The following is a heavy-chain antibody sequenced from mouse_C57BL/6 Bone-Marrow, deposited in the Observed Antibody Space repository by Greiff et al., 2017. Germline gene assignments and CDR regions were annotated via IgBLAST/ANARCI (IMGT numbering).Heavy chain of an antibody. CDR2: IYPGDGNT. Sequence: QVQLQQSGPELVKPGASVKISCKASGYAFSSSWMHWVKQRPGKGLEWIGRIYPGDGNTNYNGKFKGKATLTAYKSTSKAYMQRSSLTSEDSAVYFCARTFDYWGQGTTLTVSS. V-gene: IGHV1-82*01. J-gene: IGHJ2*01. CDR3: ARTFDY. CDR1: GYAFSSSW.